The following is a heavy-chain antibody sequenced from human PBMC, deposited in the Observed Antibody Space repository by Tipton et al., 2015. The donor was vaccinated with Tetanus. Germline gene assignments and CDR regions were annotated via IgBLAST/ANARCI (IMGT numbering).Heavy chain of an antibody. CDR3: ARLSSSANDAHAFDI. CDR1: GGSINPYY. J-gene: IGHJ3*02. Sequence: TLSLTCTVSGGSINPYYWGWIRQPPGKGLEWIGSIYYSGTTYSNPSLGSRVTMSVDTSKIQFSLKVSSVTAADTAVYYCARLSSSANDAHAFDIWGQGTMVTVSS. D-gene: IGHD3-22*01. V-gene: IGHV4-39*01. CDR2: IYYSGTT.